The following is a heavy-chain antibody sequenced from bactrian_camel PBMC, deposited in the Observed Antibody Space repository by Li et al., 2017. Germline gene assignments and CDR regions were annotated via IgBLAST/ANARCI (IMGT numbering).Heavy chain of an antibody. CDR1: ENTYNY. Sequence: QLVASGGGLVQAGGSLRLSCVASENTYNYVGWFRQAPGKEREGVAGIDSDGTTYYADSVKGRFTISRENAKNMLTLDMEVLEPEDTAMYYCATEGGMPTRMTATEALRRMTAADLFGYWGRGTQVTVS. V-gene: IGHV3S10*01. J-gene: IGHJ6*01. CDR2: IDSDGTT. D-gene: IGHD3*01. CDR3: ATEGGMPTRMTATEALRRMTAADLFGY.